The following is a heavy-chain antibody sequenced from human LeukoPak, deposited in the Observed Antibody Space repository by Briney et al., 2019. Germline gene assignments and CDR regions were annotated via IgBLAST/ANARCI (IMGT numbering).Heavy chain of an antibody. D-gene: IGHD6-19*01. CDR3: ARDGRIAVAGTGPDY. CDR2: ISSSSSTI. J-gene: IGHJ4*02. V-gene: IGHV3-48*04. Sequence: GGSLRLSCAASGFTFSSYSMNWVRQAPGKGLEWVSYISSSSSTIYYADSVKGRFTISRDNAKNSLYLQMNSLRAEDTAVYYCARDGRIAVAGTGPDYWGQGTLVTVSS. CDR1: GFTFSSYS.